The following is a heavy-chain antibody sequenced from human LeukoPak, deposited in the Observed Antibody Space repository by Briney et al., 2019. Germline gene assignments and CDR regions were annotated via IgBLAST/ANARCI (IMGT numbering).Heavy chain of an antibody. Sequence: GGSLRLSCAASGFTFSSYAMSWVRQAPGKGLEWVSAICGSGGSTYYADSVKGRFTISRDNSKNTLYLQMNSLRAEDTAVYYCAKGRNWNGGQNDYWGQGTLVTVSS. CDR2: ICGSGGST. CDR3: AKGRNWNGGQNDY. CDR1: GFTFSSYA. D-gene: IGHD1-1*01. V-gene: IGHV3-23*01. J-gene: IGHJ4*02.